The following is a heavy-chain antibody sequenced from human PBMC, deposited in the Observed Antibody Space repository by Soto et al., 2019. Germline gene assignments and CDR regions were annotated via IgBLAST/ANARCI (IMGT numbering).Heavy chain of an antibody. V-gene: IGHV4-34*01. J-gene: IGHJ4*02. Sequence: QVQLQQWGAGLLKPSETLSLTCAVYGGSFSGYYWSWIRQPPGKGLEWIGEINHSGSTNYNPSLKSRVTISVDTSKNQFFLKLSSVTAADTAVYYCARGLGFPRAYWGQGTLVTVSS. D-gene: IGHD7-27*01. CDR3: ARGLGFPRAY. CDR1: GGSFSGYY. CDR2: INHSGST.